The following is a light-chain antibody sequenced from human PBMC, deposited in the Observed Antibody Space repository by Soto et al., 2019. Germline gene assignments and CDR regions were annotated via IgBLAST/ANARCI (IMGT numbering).Light chain of an antibody. V-gene: IGLV2-14*01. Sequence: QSVLTQPASVSGSPGQSITISCTGTSSDVGGYNYVSWYQQHPGKAPKLMIYDVSNRPSGVSNRFSGSKSGNTASLTISGLQAEDEADYYCNSYTSSSTVFGTGTKVPS. CDR1: SSDVGGYNY. CDR3: NSYTSSSTV. J-gene: IGLJ1*01. CDR2: DVS.